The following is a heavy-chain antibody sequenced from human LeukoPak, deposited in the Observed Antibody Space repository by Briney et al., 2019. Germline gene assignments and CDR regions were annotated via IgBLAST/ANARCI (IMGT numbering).Heavy chain of an antibody. CDR3: ARFGADSHGRAFDI. D-gene: IGHD3-10*01. Sequence: RASVKVSCKASGGTFSSYAISWVRQAPGQGLEWMGGIIPIFGTANYAQKFQGRVTITADESTSTAYMELSSLRSEDTAVYYCARFGADSHGRAFDIWAKGQCSPSL. J-gene: IGHJ3*02. CDR2: IIPIFGTA. CDR1: GGTFSSYA. V-gene: IGHV1-69*13.